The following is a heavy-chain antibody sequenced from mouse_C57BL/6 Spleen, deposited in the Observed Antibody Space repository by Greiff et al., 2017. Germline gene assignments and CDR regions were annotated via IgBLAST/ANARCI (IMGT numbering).Heavy chain of an antibody. V-gene: IGHV1-82*01. CDR1: GYAFSSSC. D-gene: IGHD3-2*02. J-gene: IGHJ2*01. CDR2: IYPGDGDT. Sequence: VQLQQSGPELVKPGASVKISCKASGYAFSSSCMNWVKQRPGKGLEWIGRIYPGDGDTNYNGKFKGKATLTADKSSSTAYMQLSSLTSEDSAVYCSARGGRSGYGGGGQGTTLTVSS. CDR3: ARGGRSGYGG.